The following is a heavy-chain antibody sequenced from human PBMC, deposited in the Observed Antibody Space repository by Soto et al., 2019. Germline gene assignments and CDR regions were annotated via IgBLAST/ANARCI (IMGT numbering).Heavy chain of an antibody. V-gene: IGHV6-1*01. Sequence: SQTLSLTCAISGDSVSSNSAAWNWIRQSPSRGLEWLGRTYYRSKWYNDYAVSVKSRITINPDTSKNQFSLQLNSVTAADTAVYYCAREYYDILAGYPDAFDIWGQGTMVTVSS. D-gene: IGHD3-9*01. CDR2: TYYRSKWYN. CDR3: AREYYDILAGYPDAFDI. CDR1: GDSVSSNSAA. J-gene: IGHJ3*02.